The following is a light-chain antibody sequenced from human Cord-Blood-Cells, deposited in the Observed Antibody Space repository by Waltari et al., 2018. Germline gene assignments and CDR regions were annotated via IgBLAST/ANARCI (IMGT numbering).Light chain of an antibody. Sequence: QSALPQPASVSVSPGQAITLSCTGTSSDVGGYNYVSWYQQHPGKAPKLLIYEVSNRPSGVSNRFSGSKSGNTASLTISGLQAEDEADYYCSSYTSSSTVFGTGTKVTVL. J-gene: IGLJ1*01. V-gene: IGLV2-14*01. CDR1: SSDVGGYNY. CDR3: SSYTSSSTV. CDR2: EVS.